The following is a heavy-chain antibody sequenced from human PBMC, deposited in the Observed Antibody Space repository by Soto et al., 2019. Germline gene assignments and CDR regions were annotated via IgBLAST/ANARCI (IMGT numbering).Heavy chain of an antibody. Sequence: QLQVVESGGGVVQPGRSLRLSCAPSGFPFRAFAMHWVRQAPGKGLEWVAFISYDGSEKEYADSVKGRFTISRDNSKSTLYLKLNSLTPEDTAIDYCAIDYKDGIGRYDYWGQGTLVTVSS. D-gene: IGHD1-1*01. CDR2: ISYDGSEK. CDR1: GFPFRAFA. J-gene: IGHJ4*02. CDR3: AIDYKDGIGRYDY. V-gene: IGHV3-30-3*01.